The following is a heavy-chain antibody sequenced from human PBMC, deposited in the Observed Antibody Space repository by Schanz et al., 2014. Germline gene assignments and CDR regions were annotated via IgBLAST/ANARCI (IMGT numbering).Heavy chain of an antibody. V-gene: IGHV3-30*04. D-gene: IGHD1-1*01. J-gene: IGHJ4*02. Sequence: QVQLVESGGGVVQPGRSLRLSCAASGFTFSNFAIHWVRQAPGKGLEWVAVISYDGSHKDYADSVKGRFTISRDNSKNTLYLQMNSLRAEDTAVYYCARDGVAATTDFEYWGQGALVTVSS. CDR3: ARDGVAATTDFEY. CDR1: GFTFSNFA. CDR2: ISYDGSHK.